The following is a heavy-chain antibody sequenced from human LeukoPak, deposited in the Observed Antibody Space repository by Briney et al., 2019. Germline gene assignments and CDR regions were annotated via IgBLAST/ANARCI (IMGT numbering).Heavy chain of an antibody. V-gene: IGHV7-4-1*02. CDR1: GYTFTNYG. CDR3: ARGAQSGYDDY. J-gene: IGHJ4*02. D-gene: IGHD5-12*01. Sequence: GASVKVSCKASGYTFTNYGISWVRQAPGQGLEWMGWINTNTGNPTYAQGFTGRFVFSLDTSVSTAYLQISSLKAEDTAVYYCARGAQSGYDDYWGQGTLVTVSS. CDR2: INTNTGNP.